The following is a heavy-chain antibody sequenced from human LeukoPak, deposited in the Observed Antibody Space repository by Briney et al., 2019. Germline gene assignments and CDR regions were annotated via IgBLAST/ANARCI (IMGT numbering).Heavy chain of an antibody. Sequence: GGSLRLSCAASGFAFSSYGMHWVRQAPGKGLEWVAVISYDGSNKYYADSVKGRFTISRDNSKNTLYLQMNSLRAEDTAVYYCAKQEWLVGGVDYWGQGTLVTVSS. J-gene: IGHJ4*02. CDR3: AKQEWLVGGVDY. D-gene: IGHD6-19*01. CDR2: ISYDGSNK. CDR1: GFAFSSYG. V-gene: IGHV3-30*18.